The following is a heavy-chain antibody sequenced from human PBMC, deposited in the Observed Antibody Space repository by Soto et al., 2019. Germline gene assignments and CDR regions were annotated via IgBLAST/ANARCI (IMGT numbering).Heavy chain of an antibody. CDR3: AKSLYSGYDWFYFDY. CDR2: ISGSGGST. Sequence: TGGSLRLSCAASGFTFSSYAMSWVRQAPGKGLEWVSAISGSGGSTYYADSVKGRFTISRDNSKNTLYLQMNSLRAEDTAVYYCAKSLYSGYDWFYFDYWGQGTLVTVSS. V-gene: IGHV3-23*01. CDR1: GFTFSSYA. J-gene: IGHJ4*02. D-gene: IGHD5-12*01.